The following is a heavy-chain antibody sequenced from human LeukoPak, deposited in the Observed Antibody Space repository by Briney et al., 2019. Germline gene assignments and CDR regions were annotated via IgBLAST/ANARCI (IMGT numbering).Heavy chain of an antibody. D-gene: IGHD1-26*01. J-gene: IGHJ3*02. V-gene: IGHV1-2*06. CDR2: IDPNSGGT. CDR1: GYTFTGYY. Sequence: ASVKVSCKASGYTFTGYYMHWVRQAPGQGLEWIGRIDPNSGGTSYAQKFHGRVTVTRDTSITTVYMELSRLRSDDTAMYYCARNKLVGATHTYDAFDIWGQGTMVTVSS. CDR3: ARNKLVGATHTYDAFDI.